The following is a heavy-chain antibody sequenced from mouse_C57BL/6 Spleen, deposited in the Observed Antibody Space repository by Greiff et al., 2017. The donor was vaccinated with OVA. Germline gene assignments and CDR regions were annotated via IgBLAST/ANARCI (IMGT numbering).Heavy chain of an antibody. CDR3: ARGGYDYVFAY. J-gene: IGHJ3*01. D-gene: IGHD2-4*01. CDR2: INPSSGYT. V-gene: IGHV1-4*01. CDR1: GYTFTSYT. Sequence: VQLQQSGAELARPGASVKMSCKASGYTFTSYTMHWVKQRPGQGLEWIGYINPSSGYTKYNQKFKDKATLTADKSSSTAYMQLSSLTSEDSAVYYCARGGYDYVFAYWGQGTLVTVSA.